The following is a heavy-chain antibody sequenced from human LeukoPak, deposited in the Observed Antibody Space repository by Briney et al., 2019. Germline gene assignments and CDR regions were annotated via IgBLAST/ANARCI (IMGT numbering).Heavy chain of an antibody. D-gene: IGHD3-3*01. CDR1: GFTFSSYA. CDR2: ISGSGGST. J-gene: IGHJ5*02. V-gene: IGHV3-23*01. Sequence: PGGSLRLSCAASGFTFSSYAMSWVRQAPGKGLEWVSSISGSGGSTYYADSVKGRFTISRDNSKNTLYLQMNSLRAEDTAVYYCAKDRYRDFWSGYPGSFGFDPWGQGTLVTVSS. CDR3: AKDRYRDFWSGYPGSFGFDP.